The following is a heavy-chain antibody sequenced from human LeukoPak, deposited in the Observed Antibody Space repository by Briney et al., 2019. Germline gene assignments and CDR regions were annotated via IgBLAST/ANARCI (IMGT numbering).Heavy chain of an antibody. Sequence: SETLSLTCTVSGGSISSYYWSWIRQPPGKGLEWIGYIYYSGSTNYNPSLKSRVTISVDTSKNQFSLKLSSVTAADTAVYYCAKGDRVLLWFGELLSPFDYWGQGTLVTVSS. J-gene: IGHJ4*02. D-gene: IGHD3-10*01. V-gene: IGHV4-59*01. CDR2: IYYSGST. CDR3: AKGDRVLLWFGELLSPFDY. CDR1: GGSISSYY.